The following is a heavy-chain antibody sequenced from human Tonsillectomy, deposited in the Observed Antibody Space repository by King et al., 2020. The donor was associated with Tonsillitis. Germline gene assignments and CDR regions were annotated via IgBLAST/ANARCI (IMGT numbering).Heavy chain of an antibody. Sequence: VQLVESGGDLVQPGGSLRLSCTASGLTVSSHYMSWVRQAPGKGLEWVSVIIGSGGTYYADSVKGRFTISRDSSKNTLYLQMNSLRAEDTAVYYCARDPRYDYSQYYGLDVWGQGTTVTVSS. J-gene: IGHJ6*02. V-gene: IGHV3-66*01. CDR1: GLTVSSHY. D-gene: IGHD2-2*01. CDR2: IIGSGGT. CDR3: ARDPRYDYSQYYGLDV.